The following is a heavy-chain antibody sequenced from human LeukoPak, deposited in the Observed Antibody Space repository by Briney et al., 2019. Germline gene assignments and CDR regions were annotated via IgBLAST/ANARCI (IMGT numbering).Heavy chain of an antibody. CDR2: IRYDGGVE. J-gene: IGHJ4*02. CDR1: GFTFSSYG. CDR3: AKDSGDYADYAVIDY. D-gene: IGHD4-17*01. V-gene: IGHV3-30*02. Sequence: GGSLRLSCAASGFTFSSYGIHWGRQAPGKGLEWVAFIRYDGGVEYYADSVKGRFTISRDNSKNTLYPQMNSLRTEDTAVYYCAKDSGDYADYAVIDYWGQGTLVTVSS.